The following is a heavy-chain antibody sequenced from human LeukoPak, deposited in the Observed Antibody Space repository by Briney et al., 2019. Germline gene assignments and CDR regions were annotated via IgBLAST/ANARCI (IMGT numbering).Heavy chain of an antibody. CDR2: IIPIFGTA. V-gene: IGHV1-69*01. CDR3: ARGVDIVATIPGGFDY. Sequence: SVKVSCKASGGTFSSYAIGWVRQAPGQGLEWMGGIIPIFGTANYAQKFQGRVTITADESTSTAYMELSSLRSEDTAVYYCARGVDIVATIPGGFDYWGQGTLVTVSS. CDR1: GGTFSSYA. D-gene: IGHD5-12*01. J-gene: IGHJ4*02.